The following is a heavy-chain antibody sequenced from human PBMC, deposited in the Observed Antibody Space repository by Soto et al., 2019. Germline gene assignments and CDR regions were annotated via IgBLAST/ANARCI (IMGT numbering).Heavy chain of an antibody. V-gene: IGHV3-15*07. CDR1: GFTFSNAW. CDR2: IKRKTEGEAT. Sequence: GVLRLSCAASGFTFSNAWMHWVRQAPGKGLEWVGLIKRKTEGEATDYAAPVKGRFTISRDDSENTLYLQMNGLKAEDTAFYFCTTLYSLGPWGKGTLVTVSS. J-gene: IGHJ5*02. D-gene: IGHD3-16*01. CDR3: TTLYSLGP.